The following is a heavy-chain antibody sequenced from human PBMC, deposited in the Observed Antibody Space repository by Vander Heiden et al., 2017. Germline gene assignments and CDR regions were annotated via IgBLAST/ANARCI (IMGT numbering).Heavy chain of an antibody. CDR3: ASLMGGDYVWGSYRYTYVY. J-gene: IGHJ4*02. V-gene: IGHV1-69*06. CDR2: IIPIFGTA. CDR1: GGTFSSYA. Sequence: QVQLVQSGAEVKKPGSAVKVSSKASGGTFSSYAIGWVRQAPGQGLKWMGGIIPIFGTANYAQKVQGRVTITADKSTSTAYMELSSLRSEDTAVYYCASLMGGDYVWGSYRYTYVYWGQGTLVTVSS. D-gene: IGHD3-16*02.